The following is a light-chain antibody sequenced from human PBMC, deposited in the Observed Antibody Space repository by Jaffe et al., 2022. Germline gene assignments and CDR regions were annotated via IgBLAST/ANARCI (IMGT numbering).Light chain of an antibody. J-gene: IGLJ1*01. CDR1: KLDDKI. V-gene: IGLV3-1*01. Sequence: SSELTQPSSLSVSPGQTANITCSGVKLDDKITCWYHQRPGQSPVLVIYRNAVRPSEIPERISGFISGNTATLTITGTQATDEGVYYCQLWGGNSDGVFGPGTKVTVL. CDR3: QLWGGNSDGV. CDR2: RNA.